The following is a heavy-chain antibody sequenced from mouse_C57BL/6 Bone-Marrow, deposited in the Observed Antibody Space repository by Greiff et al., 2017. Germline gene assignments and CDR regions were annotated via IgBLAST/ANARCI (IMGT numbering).Heavy chain of an antibody. CDR3: ARGDNWSYYFDY. V-gene: IGHV1-69*01. Sequence: QVQLQQPGAELVMPGASVKLSCKASGYTFTSYWMHWVKQRPGQGLEWIGEIDPSDSYTNYNQKFKGKSTLTVDKSSSTAYMQLSSLTSEDSAVYYCARGDNWSYYFDYWGQGTTLTVSS. CDR1: GYTFTSYW. D-gene: IGHD4-1*01. J-gene: IGHJ2*01. CDR2: IDPSDSYT.